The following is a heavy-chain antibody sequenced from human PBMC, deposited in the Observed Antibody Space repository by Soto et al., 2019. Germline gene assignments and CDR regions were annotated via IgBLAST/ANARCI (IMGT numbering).Heavy chain of an antibody. Sequence: QLQLQESSPGLVKPSETLSLTCTVSGGSISSSSYYWGWIRQPPGKGLEWIGSIYYSGSTYYNPSLKSRVTISVDTSKNQFSLKLSSVTAADTAVYYCARPLVPAAPKFDPWGQGTLVTVSS. CDR2: IYYSGST. CDR1: GGSISSSSYY. D-gene: IGHD2-2*01. CDR3: ARPLVPAAPKFDP. V-gene: IGHV4-39*01. J-gene: IGHJ5*02.